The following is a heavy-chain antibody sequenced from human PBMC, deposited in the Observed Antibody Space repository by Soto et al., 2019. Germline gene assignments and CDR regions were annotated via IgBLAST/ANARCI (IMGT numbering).Heavy chain of an antibody. V-gene: IGHV1-8*01. CDR2: MNPNNGAT. CDR1: GYIFTSYD. CDR3: ARGYGSYFDY. Sequence: QVQLVQSGAEVKKPGASVKVSCKPSGYIFTSYDINWVRQATGQGPEWMGWMNPNNGATGYAQKFQGRVTMTRDTSMTTAYMELSSLRSEDTAVYYCARGYGSYFDYWGQGSLVTVSS. D-gene: IGHD3-10*01. J-gene: IGHJ4*02.